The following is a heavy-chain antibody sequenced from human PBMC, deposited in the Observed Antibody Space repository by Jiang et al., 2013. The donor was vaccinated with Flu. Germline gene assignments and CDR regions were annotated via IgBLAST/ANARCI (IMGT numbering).Heavy chain of an antibody. D-gene: IGHD3-22*01. Sequence: LLKPSETLSLTCGVSGGSFTNYYWSWIRQSPERGLEWIGEINESGTTNYHPSLKSRAIVSIDTSKSQFSLKLSAMTAADSGVYYCARSWSSGYWLAPWGQGTLVTVSS. CDR1: GGSFTNYY. CDR3: ARSWSSGYWLAP. CDR2: INESGTT. J-gene: IGHJ5*02. V-gene: IGHV4-34*01.